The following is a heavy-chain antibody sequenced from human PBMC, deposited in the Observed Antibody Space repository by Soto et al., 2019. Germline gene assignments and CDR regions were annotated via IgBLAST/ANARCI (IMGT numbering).Heavy chain of an antibody. Sequence: EVQLVESGGGLVQPGGSLRLSCAASGFTFSSYSMNWVRQAPGKGLEWVSYISSSSSTIYYADSVKGRSTISRDNAKNSLYLQMNSLRAEDTAVYYCARDLTQLAFDYWGQGTLVTVSS. J-gene: IGHJ4*02. CDR3: ARDLTQLAFDY. D-gene: IGHD6-6*01. V-gene: IGHV3-48*01. CDR1: GFTFSSYS. CDR2: ISSSSSTI.